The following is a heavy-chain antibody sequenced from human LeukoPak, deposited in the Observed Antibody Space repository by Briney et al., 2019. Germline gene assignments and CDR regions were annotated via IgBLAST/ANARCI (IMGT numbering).Heavy chain of an antibody. Sequence: ASVKVSCKASGYTFTGYYMHWVRQAPGQGLEWMGWINPNSGVTNYAQKFQGRVTMTRDTSISTAYMELSRLRSDDTAVYYCARVGYDFWSGYYRSHDLGKYGMDVWGQGTTVTVSS. D-gene: IGHD3-3*01. V-gene: IGHV1-2*02. CDR3: ARVGYDFWSGYYRSHDLGKYGMDV. CDR2: INPNSGVT. J-gene: IGHJ6*02. CDR1: GYTFTGYY.